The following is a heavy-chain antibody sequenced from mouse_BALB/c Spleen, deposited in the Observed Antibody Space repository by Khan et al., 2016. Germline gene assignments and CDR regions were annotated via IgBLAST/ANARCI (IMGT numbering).Heavy chain of an antibody. CDR1: GFDFSGYW. CDR2: INPDSSTI. J-gene: IGHJ2*01. CDR3: ARLHYYGYVGY. D-gene: IGHD1-2*01. Sequence: EVKLLESGGGLVQPGGSLKLSCTASGFDFSGYWMSWVRQAPGKGLEWIGEINPDSSTINYTPSLKDKFIISRDNAKNTLYLQMSKVRSEDTALYYCARLHYYGYVGYWGQGTTLTVSS. V-gene: IGHV4-1*02.